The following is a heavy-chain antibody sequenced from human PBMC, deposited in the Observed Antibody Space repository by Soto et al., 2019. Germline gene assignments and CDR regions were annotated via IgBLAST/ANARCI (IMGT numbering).Heavy chain of an antibody. J-gene: IGHJ4*02. Sequence: SETLSLTCAVSGGSISSSYWWGWRRPPPGKGLEWIGEIYDSGSTNYNPSLKSRVTISVDKSKTQFSLKLSSVTAADTAVYYCARAGILYSRSYPPDYWGQGTLVTVSS. V-gene: IGHV4-4*02. D-gene: IGHD6-6*01. CDR1: GGSISSSYW. CDR3: ARAGILYSRSYPPDY. CDR2: IYDSGST.